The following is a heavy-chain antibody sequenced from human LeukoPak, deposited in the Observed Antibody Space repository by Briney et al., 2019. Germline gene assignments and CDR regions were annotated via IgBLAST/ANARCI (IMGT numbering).Heavy chain of an antibody. CDR3: ARIEGTNYFDY. CDR1: DASVVNYY. V-gene: IGHV4-59*08. D-gene: IGHD1-7*01. Sequence: SETLSLTCSVSDASVVNYYWSWIRQPPGKGLEWIGFVYYSGGTNYNPSLRSRLTISVDTSKNQFSLKLTSVTAADTAVYYCARIEGTNYFDYWGQGALVTVSS. CDR2: VYYSGGT. J-gene: IGHJ4*02.